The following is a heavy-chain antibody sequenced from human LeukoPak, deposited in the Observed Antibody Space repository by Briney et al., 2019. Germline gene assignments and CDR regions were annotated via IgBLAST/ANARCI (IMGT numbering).Heavy chain of an antibody. D-gene: IGHD3-22*01. CDR3: ARGRQVYYDSSGCNY. Sequence: GGSLTLSCAASGFTFSSYDMHWVRQGTGKGLEWVSAIGTAGDTYYPGSVKGRFTTSRENAKNSLYLQMNSLRVGDTAVYYCARGRQVYYDSSGCNYWGQGTLVTVSS. V-gene: IGHV3-13*04. CDR2: IGTAGDT. J-gene: IGHJ4*02. CDR1: GFTFSSYD.